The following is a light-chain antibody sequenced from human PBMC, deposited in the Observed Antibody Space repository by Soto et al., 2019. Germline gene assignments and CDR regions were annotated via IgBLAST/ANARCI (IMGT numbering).Light chain of an antibody. V-gene: IGKV3-11*01. CDR2: DAS. J-gene: IGKJ5*01. CDR1: QSVSSY. Sequence: IVFTQSPGTLSLSPGDRATLSCRASQSVSSYLAWYQQKPGQAPRLLIYDASNRATGIPARFSGSGSGTDFTLTISSLEPEDFAVYYCQQRSNWPPITVGQGTRLEIK. CDR3: QQRSNWPPIT.